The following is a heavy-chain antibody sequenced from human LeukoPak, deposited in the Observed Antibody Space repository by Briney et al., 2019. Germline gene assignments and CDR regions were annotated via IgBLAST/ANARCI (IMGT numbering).Heavy chain of an antibody. D-gene: IGHD3-16*01. CDR2: ISSSSNYI. CDR3: ARVGDFSVAAFDI. V-gene: IGHV3-21*01. J-gene: IGHJ3*02. Sequence: PGGSLRLSCAASGFTFSSYSMNWVRQAPGKGLEWVSSISSSSNYIYYADSVKGRVTISRDNAENSLYLQMNSLRAEDTAVYYCARVGDFSVAAFDIWGQGTMVTVSS. CDR1: GFTFSSYS.